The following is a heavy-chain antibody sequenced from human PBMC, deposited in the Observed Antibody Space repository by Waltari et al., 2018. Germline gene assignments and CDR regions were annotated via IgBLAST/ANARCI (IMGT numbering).Heavy chain of an antibody. J-gene: IGHJ2*01. CDR1: GFTFTDYH. CDR2: INANTGGV. CDR3: TRVVWGSQLHYWHFDL. D-gene: IGHD2-21*01. Sequence: QAQLLQSGAELKRPGASLGLSCKASGFTFTDYHIHWVRQAPGQRPAWMGSINANTGGVNYAPQFRGRLTLTRDTTISTVFMSLTGLTHDDMAIYFCTRVVWGSQLHYWHFDLWGRGTPLTVS. V-gene: IGHV1-2*02.